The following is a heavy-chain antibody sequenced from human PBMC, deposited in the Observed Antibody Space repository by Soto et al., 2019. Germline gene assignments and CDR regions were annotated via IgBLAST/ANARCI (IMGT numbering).Heavy chain of an antibody. CDR2: IYYSGST. Sequence: SKTLSLTCTVSGGSISSYYWSWIRQPPGKGLEWIGYIYYSGSTNYNPSLKSRVTISVDTSKNQFSLKLSSVTAADTALYYCARGHVDNWFDPWGQGTLVTVSS. V-gene: IGHV4-59*12. J-gene: IGHJ5*02. D-gene: IGHD5-12*01. CDR3: ARGHVDNWFDP. CDR1: GGSISSYY.